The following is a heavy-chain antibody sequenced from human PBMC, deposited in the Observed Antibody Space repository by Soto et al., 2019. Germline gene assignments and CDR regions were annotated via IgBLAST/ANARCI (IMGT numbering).Heavy chain of an antibody. J-gene: IGHJ5*02. D-gene: IGHD3-3*01. V-gene: IGHV1-69*06. CDR3: AREDCITIFGVVKRRWFDP. CDR1: GGTFSSYA. CDR2: IIPIFGTA. Sequence: QVQLVQSGAEVKKPGSSVKVSCKASGGTFSSYAISWVRQAPGQGLEWMGGIIPIFGTANYAQKFQGRVTITADKSTSTAYMELSSLRSEDTAVYYCAREDCITIFGVVKRRWFDPWGQGTLVTVSS.